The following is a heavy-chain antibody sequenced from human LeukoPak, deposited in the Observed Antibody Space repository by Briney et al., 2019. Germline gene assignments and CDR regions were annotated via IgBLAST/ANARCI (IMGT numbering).Heavy chain of an antibody. Sequence: GGSLRLSCAASGFTFSSYAMHWVRQAPGKGLEWVAVISYDGSNKYYADSVKGRFTISRDNSKNTLYLQMNSLRAEDTAVYYCARDHGWYVSLDYYYGMHVWGQGTTVTVSS. CDR2: ISYDGSNK. CDR1: GFTFSSYA. J-gene: IGHJ6*02. V-gene: IGHV3-30-3*01. CDR3: ARDHGWYVSLDYYYGMHV. D-gene: IGHD6-19*01.